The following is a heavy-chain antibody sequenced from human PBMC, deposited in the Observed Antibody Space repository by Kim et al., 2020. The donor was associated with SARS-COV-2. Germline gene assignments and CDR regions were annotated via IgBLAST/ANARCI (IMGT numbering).Heavy chain of an antibody. J-gene: IGHJ5*02. D-gene: IGHD6-19*01. CDR1: GYTFTSYD. CDR3: ARGRGSKQWLSTVRFDP. CDR2: MNPNSGNT. V-gene: IGHV1-8*01. Sequence: ASVKVSCKASGYTFTSYDINWVRQATGQGLEWMGWMNPNSGNTGYAQKFQGRVTMTRNTSISTAYMELSSLRSEDTAVYYCARGRGSKQWLSTVRFDPWGQGTLVTVCS.